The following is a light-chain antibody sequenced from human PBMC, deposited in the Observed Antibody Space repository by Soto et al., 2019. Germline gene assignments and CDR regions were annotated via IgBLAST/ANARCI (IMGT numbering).Light chain of an antibody. CDR1: SSDIGGYNY. V-gene: IGLV2-14*01. CDR3: CSYGGSITFVV. CDR2: DVS. Sequence: QSALTQPASVSGSPGQSITISCTGSSSDIGGYNYVSWYQQHPGKAPKLMIYDVSNRPSGVSNRFSGSKSGNTASLTISGLQAEDEADYYCCSYGGSITFVVFGGGTKLTVL. J-gene: IGLJ2*01.